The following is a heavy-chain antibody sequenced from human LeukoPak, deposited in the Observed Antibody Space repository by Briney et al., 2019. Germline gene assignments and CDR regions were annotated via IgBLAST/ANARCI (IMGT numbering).Heavy chain of an antibody. J-gene: IGHJ4*02. CDR3: TTERLVHDY. CDR2: IKSKTDGGTT. Sequence: GGSLRLSCAASGFTFSNTWMSWVRQAPGRGLEWVGHIKSKTDGGTTDYAAPVKGRFTISRDDSKNTLYLQMNSLKTEDTAVYYCTTERLVHDYWGQGTLVTVFS. V-gene: IGHV3-15*01. D-gene: IGHD3-10*01. CDR1: GFTFSNTW.